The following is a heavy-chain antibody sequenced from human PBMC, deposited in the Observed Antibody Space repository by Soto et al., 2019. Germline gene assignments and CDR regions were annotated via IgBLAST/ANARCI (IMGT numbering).Heavy chain of an antibody. CDR2: ISGSGVST. Sequence: EVELLESGGALVQPGGSLRLSCAASGFTFSSYAMSWVRQAPGKGLEWVSAISGSGVSTHYADSVKGRFTISRDNAENSLDLQMNSLRAEDTAVYYCGRGGRAGAVDIWGQGTMVTVSS. V-gene: IGHV3-23*01. CDR3: GRGGRAGAVDI. CDR1: GFTFSSYA. J-gene: IGHJ3*02.